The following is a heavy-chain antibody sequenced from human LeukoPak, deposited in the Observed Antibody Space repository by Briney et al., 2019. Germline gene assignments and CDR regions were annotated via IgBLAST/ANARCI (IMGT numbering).Heavy chain of an antibody. D-gene: IGHD2-15*01. CDR2: ISSSSSTI. J-gene: IGHJ4*02. V-gene: IGHV3-48*01. CDR3: AKEGGGEDIVVVVAGVDY. CDR1: GFTFSSYS. Sequence: GGSLRLSCAASGFTFSSYSMNWVRQAPGKGLEWVSYISSSSSTIYYADSVKGRFTISRDNAKNSLYLQMNSLRAEDTAVYYCAKEGGGEDIVVVVAGVDYWGQGTLVTVSS.